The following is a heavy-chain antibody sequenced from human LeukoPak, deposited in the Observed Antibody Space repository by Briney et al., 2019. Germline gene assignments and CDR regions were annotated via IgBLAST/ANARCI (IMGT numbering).Heavy chain of an antibody. Sequence: SETLSLTCSVSGGSISSYYWSWIRQPPGKGLEWIGYIYYSGSTNYNPSLKSRVTISVDTSKNQFSLKLSSVTAADTAVYYCASFRVAAAGNWFGPWGQGTLVTVSS. CDR2: IYYSGST. CDR1: GGSISSYY. J-gene: IGHJ5*02. CDR3: ASFRVAAAGNWFGP. V-gene: IGHV4-59*01. D-gene: IGHD6-13*01.